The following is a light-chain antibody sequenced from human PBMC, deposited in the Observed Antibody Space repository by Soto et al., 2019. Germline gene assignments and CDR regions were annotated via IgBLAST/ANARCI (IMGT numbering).Light chain of an antibody. J-gene: IGKJ4*01. CDR1: QGVSRK. CDR2: GAS. CDR3: QQYHTWPIT. Sequence: DIVMTQSPATLSVAPGERVTFSCRASQGVSRKLAWYQHKPGQAPRLLISGASTGAAGIPARFSVSGSGTEFTLTISTLQSEDFAIYYCQQYHTWPITFGGGTKVEIK. V-gene: IGKV3-15*01.